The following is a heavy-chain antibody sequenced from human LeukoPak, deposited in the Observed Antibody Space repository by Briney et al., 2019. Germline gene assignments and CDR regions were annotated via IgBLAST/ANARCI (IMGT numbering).Heavy chain of an antibody. CDR2: IFNSGST. CDR1: DGSISSYY. Sequence: PSETLSLTCTVSDGSISSYYWSWIRQPPGKGLEWIGNIFNSGSTDYNPSLKSRVTISVNTSKNQISLKLSSVTAAYTAVYYCARDKGPYWYFDLWGRGTLVTVSS. CDR3: ARDKGPYWYFDL. J-gene: IGHJ2*01. V-gene: IGHV4-59*01.